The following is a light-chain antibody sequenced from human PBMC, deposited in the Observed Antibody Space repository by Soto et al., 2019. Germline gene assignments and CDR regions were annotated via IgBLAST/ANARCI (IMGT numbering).Light chain of an antibody. CDR3: QQLNSFPLT. CDR1: QDFNNY. V-gene: IGKV1-9*01. J-gene: IGKJ4*01. CDR2: VAP. Sequence: DIQLTQSPSFLSASVGDRVTITCRASQDFNNYLAWYQQKPGEAPKLLMYVAPTLQSGVPSRFSGSGSGTEFTLTISSLQPEDFATYFCQQLNSFPLTFGGGTKVDIK.